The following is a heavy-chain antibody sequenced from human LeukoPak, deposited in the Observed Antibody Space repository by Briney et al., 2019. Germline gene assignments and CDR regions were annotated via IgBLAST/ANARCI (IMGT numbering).Heavy chain of an antibody. CDR3: AKDFGAATDPYFFDY. V-gene: IGHV3-48*03. CDR1: GFAFSDYE. CDR2: ISSSGSII. J-gene: IGHJ4*02. D-gene: IGHD6-13*01. Sequence: GGSLRLSCASSGFAFSDYEMNWVRQAPGKGLEWVSYISSSGSIIYYADSVKGRFTISRDNSKNFLYMQMNSLRTEDTALYYCAKDFGAATDPYFFDYWGQGTLVTVSS.